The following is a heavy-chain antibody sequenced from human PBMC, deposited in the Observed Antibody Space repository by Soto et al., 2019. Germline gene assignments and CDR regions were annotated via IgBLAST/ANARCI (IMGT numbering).Heavy chain of an antibody. J-gene: IGHJ6*02. Sequence: QITLKEAGPTLVKPTQTLTLTCTFSGFSFSTTGEGVFWIRQPPGKAPEWLALVHWNDDKSYSPSLRPRLTIRKDTSRDQVVLSLSNLDPVDTGTYYCAHSRLADTSPDYSGLDVWGQGTTVIVSS. CDR3: AHSRLADTSPDYSGLDV. V-gene: IGHV2-5*01. CDR2: VHWNDDK. CDR1: GFSFSTTGEG.